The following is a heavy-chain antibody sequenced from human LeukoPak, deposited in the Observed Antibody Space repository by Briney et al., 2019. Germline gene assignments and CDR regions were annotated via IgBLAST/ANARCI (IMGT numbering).Heavy chain of an antibody. CDR3: ARGKTSQNIVTRKTYNWFDP. V-gene: IGHV3-48*03. Sequence: GGSLRLSCAASGFTFSTYEMNWVRQAPGKGLEWVSYISSGGSTIYNADSVKGRFTISRDNAKNSLYLQMKSLRAEDTAVYYCARGKTSQNIVTRKTYNWFDPWGQGTLVTVSS. CDR1: GFTFSTYE. D-gene: IGHD2/OR15-2a*01. CDR2: ISSGGSTI. J-gene: IGHJ5*02.